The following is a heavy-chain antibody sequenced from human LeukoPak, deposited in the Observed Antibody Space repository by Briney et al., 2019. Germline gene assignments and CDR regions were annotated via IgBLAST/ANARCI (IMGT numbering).Heavy chain of an antibody. CDR2: INTDGSST. CDR3: ARESTEERPGC. V-gene: IGHV3-74*01. D-gene: IGHD1-1*01. J-gene: IGHJ4*02. CDR1: GFTFSSYW. Sequence: PGGSLRLSCAASGFTFSSYWMHWVRQAPGKGLVWVSRINTDGSSTSYADSVKGRFTISRDDAKNSLHLQMNSLRAEDTAVYYCARESTEERPGCWGQGTLVTVSS.